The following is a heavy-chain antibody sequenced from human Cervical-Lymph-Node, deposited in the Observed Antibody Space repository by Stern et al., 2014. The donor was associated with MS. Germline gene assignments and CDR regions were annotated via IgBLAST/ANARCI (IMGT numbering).Heavy chain of an antibody. J-gene: IGHJ4*02. D-gene: IGHD1-14*01. Sequence: QVQLVQSGAGMKKPGSSVKVSCKASGGSFSSYAVHWVRQAPGQAPAWMGGIIPMFGAANYAQKFQGRVTLIADESTSTVYMEMISLTSEDTAVYYCTREATAHSGTFDFWGQGPLVTV. CDR1: GGSFSSYA. CDR2: IIPMFGAA. V-gene: IGHV1-69*12. CDR3: TREATAHSGTFDF.